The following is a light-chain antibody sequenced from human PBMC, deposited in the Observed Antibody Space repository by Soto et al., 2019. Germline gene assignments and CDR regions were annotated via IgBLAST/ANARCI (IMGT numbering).Light chain of an antibody. J-gene: IGKJ1*01. Sequence: DIQMTQSPSTLSASVGDRVTITVRASQSISSLLAWYQQKPGKAPKCLIYEDCRLESGVPSGFSGSGSGKEFTLTISSLQADDFASYYCQQYNSYSPRTFGQGTKVDI. CDR3: QQYNSYSPRT. V-gene: IGKV1-5*01. CDR1: QSISSL. CDR2: EDC.